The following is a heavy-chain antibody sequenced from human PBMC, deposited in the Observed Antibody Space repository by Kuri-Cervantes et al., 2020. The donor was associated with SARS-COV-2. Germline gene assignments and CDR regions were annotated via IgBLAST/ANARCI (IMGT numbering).Heavy chain of an antibody. J-gene: IGHJ4*02. CDR1: GYTLTELS. D-gene: IGHD3-3*01. CDR3: ATTKHVLRFLEWLLLPFDY. CDR2: FDPEDGGT. Sequence: ASVKVSCKVSGYTLTELSMHWVRQAPGKGLEWMGGFDPEDGGTIYAQKFQGGVTMTEDTSTDTAYMELSSLRSEDTAVYYCATTKHVLRFLEWLLLPFDYWGQGTLVTVSS. V-gene: IGHV1-24*01.